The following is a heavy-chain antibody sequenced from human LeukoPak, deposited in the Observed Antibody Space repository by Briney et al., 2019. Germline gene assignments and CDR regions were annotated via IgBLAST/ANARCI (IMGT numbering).Heavy chain of an antibody. CDR1: GGSIMTTNW. V-gene: IGHV4-4*02. CDR2: VHLSGAT. J-gene: IGHJ4*02. D-gene: IGHD1-26*01. Sequence: SGTLSLTCDVSGGSIMTTNWWSWVRQPPNKGLEWIGEVHLSGATNYNPSLERRVIMSIDTSRNYLSLELTSVTAADTAMYYCTRESGAFCPFGFWGQGTLVTVSS. CDR3: TRESGAFCPFGF.